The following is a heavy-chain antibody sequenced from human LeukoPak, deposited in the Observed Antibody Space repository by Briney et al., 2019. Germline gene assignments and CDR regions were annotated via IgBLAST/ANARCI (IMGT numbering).Heavy chain of an antibody. CDR3: AGAGPYCSSTSCYYYYYYYMDV. CDR1: GGSFGGYY. D-gene: IGHD2-2*01. J-gene: IGHJ6*03. V-gene: IGHV4-34*01. Sequence: SETLSLTCAVYGGSFGGYYWSWIRQPPGKGLEWIGEINHSGSTNYNPSLKSRVTISVDTSKNQFSLKLSSVTAADTAVYYCAGAGPYCSSTSCYYYYYYYMDVWGKGTTVTVSS. CDR2: INHSGST.